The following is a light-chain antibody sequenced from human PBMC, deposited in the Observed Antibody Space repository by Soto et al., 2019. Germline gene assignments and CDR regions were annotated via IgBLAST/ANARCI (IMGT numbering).Light chain of an antibody. CDR1: QSVSSN. V-gene: IGKV3-15*01. CDR2: AVS. Sequence: EILMTQSPATLSVSSGERATLSCRASQSVSSNLAWYQQKPGQAPRLLIYAVSTRATGIPARFSGSGSGTEFTLTINSLQSEDFAVYYCHQYNNWPPTWTFGQGTKVEI. J-gene: IGKJ1*01. CDR3: HQYNNWPPTWT.